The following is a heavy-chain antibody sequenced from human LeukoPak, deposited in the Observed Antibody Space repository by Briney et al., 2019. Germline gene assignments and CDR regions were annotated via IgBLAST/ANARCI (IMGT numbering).Heavy chain of an antibody. V-gene: IGHV4-34*01. CDR1: GGSFSGYY. CDR3: ARAETCAALKPLPGAFDI. Sequence: SETLTLTCAVYGGSFSGYYWSWIRQPPGKGLEWLGEINHSGSTNYNPSLKSRVTISVDTSKNQFSLKLSSVTAADTAVYYCARAETCAALKPLPGAFDIWGEGTMVTVSS. CDR2: INHSGST. D-gene: IGHD2-21*01. J-gene: IGHJ3*02.